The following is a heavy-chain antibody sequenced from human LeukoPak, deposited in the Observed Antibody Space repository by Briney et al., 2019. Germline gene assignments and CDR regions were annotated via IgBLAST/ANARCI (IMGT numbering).Heavy chain of an antibody. J-gene: IGHJ4*02. CDR3: ARADFWSTPHPFDY. D-gene: IGHD3-3*01. V-gene: IGHV1-2*02. CDR1: GYTFTGYY. CDR2: INPNSGGT. Sequence: GAAVKVSCKASGYTFTGYYMHWVRQAPGQGLEWMGWINPNSGGTNYAQKFQGRVTMTRDTSISTAYMELSRLRSDDTAVYYCARADFWSTPHPFDYWGQGTLVTVSP.